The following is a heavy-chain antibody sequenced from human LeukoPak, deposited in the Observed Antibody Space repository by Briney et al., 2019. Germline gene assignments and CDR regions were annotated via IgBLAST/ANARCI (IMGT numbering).Heavy chain of an antibody. Sequence: SETLSLTCAVYGGSFSGYNWSWICQPPGKGLEWIGEINHSGSTNYNPSLKSRVTISVDTSKNQFSLKLSSVTAADTAVYYCARLHCSSTSCYLFDIWGQGTMVTVSS. V-gene: IGHV4-34*01. CDR3: ARLHCSSTSCYLFDI. CDR1: GGSFSGYN. D-gene: IGHD2-2*01. CDR2: INHSGST. J-gene: IGHJ3*02.